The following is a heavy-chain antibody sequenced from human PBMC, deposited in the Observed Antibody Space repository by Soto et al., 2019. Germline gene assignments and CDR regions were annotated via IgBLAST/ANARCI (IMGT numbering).Heavy chain of an antibody. CDR2: IKKQADGGTT. V-gene: IGHV3-15*01. D-gene: IGHD6-19*01. CDR1: GFTFSNAW. Sequence: EVPLVESGGGLVQPGGSLRLSCAASGFTFSNAWMSWVRQAPGKGLEWVGLIKKQADGGTTEYAAPLKGRFTISRDDSENTLYLQMSSLQTEDTAVYYCRTQWLDWGQGTLVTVSS. J-gene: IGHJ4*02. CDR3: RTQWLD.